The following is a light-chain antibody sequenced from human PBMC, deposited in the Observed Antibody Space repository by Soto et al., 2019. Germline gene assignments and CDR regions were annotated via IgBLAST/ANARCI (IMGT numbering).Light chain of an antibody. CDR2: DAS. V-gene: IGKV3-11*01. Sequence: EIVLTQSPATLSLSPGERATLSCRASQSVSSYLAWYQQKPGQAPRLLIYDASNRATGIPARFSGSGSGTDFTLTISSLEPEDFAVYYCQQRSNWPPASITFGQGTHWRL. CDR1: QSVSSY. CDR3: QQRSNWPPASIT. J-gene: IGKJ5*01.